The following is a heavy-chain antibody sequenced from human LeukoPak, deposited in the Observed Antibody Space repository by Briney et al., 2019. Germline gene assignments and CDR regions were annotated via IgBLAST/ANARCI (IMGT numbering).Heavy chain of an antibody. CDR1: GFSFSSFA. CDR3: AKGMRWELPLAY. CDR2: ISGSGGDSI. D-gene: IGHD2-15*01. J-gene: IGHJ4*02. V-gene: IGHV3-23*01. Sequence: GGSLRLSCAASGFSFSSFAMSWVRQAPGKGLEWVSAISGSGGDSIYYADSVKGRFTISRDNSKNTLYLQMNSLRAEETAVYYCAKGMRWELPLAYWGQGTLVTVS.